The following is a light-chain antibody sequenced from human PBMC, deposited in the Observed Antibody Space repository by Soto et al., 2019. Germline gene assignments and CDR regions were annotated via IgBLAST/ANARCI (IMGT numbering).Light chain of an antibody. J-gene: IGKJ1*01. CDR2: AAS. V-gene: IGKV3-20*01. CDR1: QSVSSNY. Sequence: EIVLTQSPGTLSLSPGERATLSCRASQSVSSNYLGWYQQKPGQAPRLLIYAASSRATGIPDRLSGSGSGTDFTLTISRLEPEDFAVYYCQQYGSSPWTFGQGTKVEIK. CDR3: QQYGSSPWT.